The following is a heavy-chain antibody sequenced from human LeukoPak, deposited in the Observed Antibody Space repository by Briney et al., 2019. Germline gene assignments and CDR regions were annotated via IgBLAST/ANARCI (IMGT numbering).Heavy chain of an antibody. V-gene: IGHV3-43*01. CDR1: GFTFDDYT. CDR3: AKDRGTREGDFWGGYYDY. D-gene: IGHD3-3*01. CDR2: ISWDGGST. J-gene: IGHJ4*02. Sequence: GGSLRLSCATSGFTFDDYTMHWVRQAPGKGLEWVSLISWDGGSTYYADSVKGRFTISRDNSKNSLYLQMNSLRTEDTALYYCAKDRGTREGDFWGGYYDYWGQGTLVTVSS.